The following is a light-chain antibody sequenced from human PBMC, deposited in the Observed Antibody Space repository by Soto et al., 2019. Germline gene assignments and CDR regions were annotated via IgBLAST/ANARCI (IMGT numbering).Light chain of an antibody. V-gene: IGKV1-39*01. CDR2: SAS. J-gene: IGKJ4*01. Sequence: DIQLTQSPDSLSASVGDRVTITCRASQTIRTFLNWYQQKSGKAPEVLIYSASTLQSGVPSRFSGSGSGTDFTLTINSLQPEDFATYYCQQSYNAPRTFGGGTKVEIK. CDR1: QTIRTF. CDR3: QQSYNAPRT.